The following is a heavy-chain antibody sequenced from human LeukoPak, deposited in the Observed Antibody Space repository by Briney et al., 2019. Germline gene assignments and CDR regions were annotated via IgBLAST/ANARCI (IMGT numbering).Heavy chain of an antibody. D-gene: IGHD2-2*02. CDR2: INHSGTT. CDR1: GGSSSGYY. J-gene: IGHJ5*02. V-gene: IGHV4-34*01. Sequence: PSETLSLACAVDGGSSSGYYWSWIRKPPGKGREWIGEINHSGTTNYTPSPKGRVTISVDTSKNQFSLKLSSVTAADTAVYYCAKVGYCSSTSCYNRRGWFDPWGQGTLVTVSS. CDR3: AKVGYCSSTSCYNRRGWFDP.